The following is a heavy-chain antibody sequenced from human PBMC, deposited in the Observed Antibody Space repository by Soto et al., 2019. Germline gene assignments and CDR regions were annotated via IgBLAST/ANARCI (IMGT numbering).Heavy chain of an antibody. D-gene: IGHD6-6*01. CDR1: AFSLSTGRVG. J-gene: IGHJ6*02. CDR2: IYWDDDK. Sequence: SGPTLVNPTQTLTLNCTFSAFSLSTGRVGVGWIRQPPGKALEWLALIYWDDDKRYSPSLGSRLTITKDTSKNQVVLTMTNMDPVDTATYYCAHRLYSSSSEDYGMDVWGQGTTVTISS. V-gene: IGHV2-5*02. CDR3: AHRLYSSSSEDYGMDV.